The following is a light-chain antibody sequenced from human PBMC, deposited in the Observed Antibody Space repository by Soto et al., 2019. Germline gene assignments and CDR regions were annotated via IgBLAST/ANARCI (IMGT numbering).Light chain of an antibody. J-gene: IGKJ1*01. V-gene: IGKV3-15*01. CDR2: GAS. Sequence: RVMTQTPATLSVSPGGRATLSCRASQSISDTLAWYQQKPGQAPRLLIYGASTRATGIPARFSGSGSGTEFTLTISSLQSEDFAVYYCQQYNNWPRPFGQGTKVDI. CDR1: QSISDT. CDR3: QQYNNWPRP.